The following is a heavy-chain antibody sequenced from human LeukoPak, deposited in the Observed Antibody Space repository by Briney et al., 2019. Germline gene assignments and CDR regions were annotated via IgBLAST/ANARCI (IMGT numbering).Heavy chain of an antibody. J-gene: IGHJ4*02. CDR2: ISSSGSSI. V-gene: IGHV3-11*01. Sequence: GGSLRLSCAASGFTFSAYYMSWIRQAPGKGLEWVSYISSSGSSIYYADSVKGRFTISRDNAKNSLYLQMNSLRAEDTAVYYCARAHTSGWHGDFEYWGQGTLVTVSS. CDR1: GFTFSAYY. D-gene: IGHD6-19*01. CDR3: ARAHTSGWHGDFEY.